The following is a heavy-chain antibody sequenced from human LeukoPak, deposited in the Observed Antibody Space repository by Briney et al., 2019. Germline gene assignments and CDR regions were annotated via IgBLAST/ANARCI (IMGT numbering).Heavy chain of an antibody. J-gene: IGHJ2*01. CDR3: VRDVAQQPGYFDL. CDR1: DYSISSGYY. D-gene: IGHD6-13*01. Sequence: PSETLSLTCTVSDYSISSGYYWGWIRQPPGKGLEWIGNIYHSGSTYYNPSLKSRVTISVDTSKNQFSLKLSSVTAADTAVYYCVRDVAQQPGYFDLWGRGTLVTVSS. V-gene: IGHV4-38-2*02. CDR2: IYHSGST.